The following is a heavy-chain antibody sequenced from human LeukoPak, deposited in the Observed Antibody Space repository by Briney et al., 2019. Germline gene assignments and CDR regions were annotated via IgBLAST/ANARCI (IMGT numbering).Heavy chain of an antibody. CDR1: GFTFGDYA. D-gene: IGHD3-10*01. CDR2: IRSTANGYAT. J-gene: IGHJ4*02. V-gene: IGHV3-73*01. Sequence: PGGSLRLSCTASGFTFGDYAMSWFRQASGKGLEWVGRIRSTANGYATAYAASVKGRFTISRDDSKNTAYLQMDSLKTEDTAVYYCTGNYYGSGSYADFDYWGQGTLVTVSS. CDR3: TGNYYGSGSYADFDY.